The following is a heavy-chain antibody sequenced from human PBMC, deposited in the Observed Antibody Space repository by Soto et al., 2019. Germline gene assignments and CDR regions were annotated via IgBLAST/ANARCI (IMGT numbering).Heavy chain of an antibody. CDR2: ISGSGGST. CDR3: AKWGLRFLEWLSFFDY. CDR1: GFTFSSYA. Sequence: GGSLRLSCAASGFTFSSYAMSWVRQAPGKGLEWVSAISGSGGSTYYADSVKGRFTISRDNSKNTLYLQMNSLRAEDTAVYYCAKWGLRFLEWLSFFDYWGQGTLVTAPQ. J-gene: IGHJ4*02. D-gene: IGHD3-3*01. V-gene: IGHV3-23*01.